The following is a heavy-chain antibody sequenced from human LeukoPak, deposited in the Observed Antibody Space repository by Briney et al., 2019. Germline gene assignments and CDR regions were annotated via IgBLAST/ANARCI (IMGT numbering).Heavy chain of an antibody. V-gene: IGHV1-2*02. J-gene: IGHJ6*02. D-gene: IGHD6-13*01. CDR3: ARRFYPGYSSSWYSYYYYYYGMDV. CDR2: INPNSGGT. Sequence: ASVKVSCKASGYTFTGYYMHWMRQAPGQGLEWMGWINPNSGGTNYAQKFQGRVTMTRDTSISTAYMELSRLRSDDTAVYYCARRFYPGYSSSWYSYYYYYYGMDVWGQGTTVTVSS. CDR1: GYTFTGYY.